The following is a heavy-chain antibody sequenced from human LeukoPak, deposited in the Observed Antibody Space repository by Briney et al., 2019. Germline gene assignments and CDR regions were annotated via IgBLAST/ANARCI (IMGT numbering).Heavy chain of an antibody. Sequence: PGGSLRLSCAASGFTFRSYAMSWVRQAPGKGLEWVSAISGSGGSTYYADSVKGRFTISRDNSKNTLYLQMNSLRAEDTAVYYCAKKCYVDGSYYFDYWGQGTLVTVSS. CDR2: ISGSGGST. CDR3: AKKCYVDGSYYFDY. D-gene: IGHD1-26*01. V-gene: IGHV3-23*01. CDR1: GFTFRSYA. J-gene: IGHJ4*02.